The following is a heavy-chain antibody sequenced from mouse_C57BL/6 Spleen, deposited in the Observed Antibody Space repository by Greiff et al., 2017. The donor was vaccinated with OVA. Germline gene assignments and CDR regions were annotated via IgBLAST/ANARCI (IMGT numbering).Heavy chain of an antibody. Sequence: VQLQQSGTVLARPGASVKMSRKTSGYTFTSYWMHWVTQRPGQGLEWIGAIYPGNSDTSYNQKFKGKAKLTAVTSASTAYMELSSLTNEDSAVYYCTRLEPITTGVAPDYWGQGTTLTVSS. CDR3: TRLEPITTGVAPDY. J-gene: IGHJ2*01. D-gene: IGHD1-1*01. CDR2: IYPGNSDT. V-gene: IGHV1-5*01. CDR1: GYTFTSYW.